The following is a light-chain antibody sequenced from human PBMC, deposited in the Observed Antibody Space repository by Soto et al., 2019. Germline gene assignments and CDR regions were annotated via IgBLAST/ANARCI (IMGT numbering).Light chain of an antibody. V-gene: IGKV3-15*01. CDR2: GAS. CDR3: QQYNNWPPFT. CDR1: QSIRSN. J-gene: IGKJ5*01. Sequence: EIVMTQSPATLSVSPGERATLSCRASQSIRSNLGWYQQKPGQAPRLLIYGASTRATGVPARFSGSGSGTEFTLTISSLQSEDSAVYYCQQYNNWPPFTFGQGTRLYIK.